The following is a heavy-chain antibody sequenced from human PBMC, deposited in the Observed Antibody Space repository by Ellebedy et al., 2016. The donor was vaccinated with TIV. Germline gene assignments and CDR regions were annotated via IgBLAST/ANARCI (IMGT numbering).Heavy chain of an antibody. CDR1: GFTFSSFT. J-gene: IGHJ4*02. CDR2: ISSDHLSL. V-gene: IGHV3-21*01. CDR3: ARDEMTTDY. Sequence: GGSLRLSCAASGFTFSSFTMNWVRHSPGKGLEWVSSISSDHLSLPSSASFPFLLIISLYNAKNSLYLQMNSMRAEDTGVYYCARDEMTTDYWGQGTPVTVSS. D-gene: IGHD5-24*01.